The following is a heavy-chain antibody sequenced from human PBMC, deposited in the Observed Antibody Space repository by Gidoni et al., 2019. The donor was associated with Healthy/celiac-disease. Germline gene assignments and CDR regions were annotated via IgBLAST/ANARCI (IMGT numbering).Heavy chain of an antibody. V-gene: IGHV4-39*01. J-gene: IGHJ4*02. Sequence: STYYNPSLKSRVTISVDTSKNQFSLKLSSVTAADTAVYYCARRGDYYGSIIDYWGQGTLVTVSS. CDR2: ST. D-gene: IGHD3-10*01. CDR3: ARRGDYYGSIIDY.